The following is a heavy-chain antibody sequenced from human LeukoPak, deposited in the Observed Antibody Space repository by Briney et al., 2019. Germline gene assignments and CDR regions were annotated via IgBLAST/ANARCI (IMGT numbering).Heavy chain of an antibody. CDR3: ARGQYDILTGLPLPDS. J-gene: IGHJ4*02. CDR1: GFTFSSYE. Sequence: GGSLRLSCAASGFTFSSYEMNWVRQAPGKGLEWVSYISSSGSTIYYADSVKGRFTISRDNAKNSLYLQMNSLRAEDTAVFYYARGQYDILTGLPLPDSWGQGTLVTVSS. V-gene: IGHV3-48*03. CDR2: ISSSGSTI. D-gene: IGHD3-9*01.